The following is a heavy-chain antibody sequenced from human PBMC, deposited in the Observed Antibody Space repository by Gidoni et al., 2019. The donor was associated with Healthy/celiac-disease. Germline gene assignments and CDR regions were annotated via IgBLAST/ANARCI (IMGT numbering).Heavy chain of an antibody. CDR1: AYSFTSYW. Sequence: EVQLVQSGAAGNKPGGSMKISSKGSAYSFTSYWIGWVRQMLGKGLEWMGIIYSCDSDTRYSPSFQGQVTISADKSISTAYLQWSSLKAADTAMYYCARRENGDFDYWGQGTLVTVSS. CDR2: IYSCDSDT. D-gene: IGHD4-17*01. J-gene: IGHJ4*02. V-gene: IGHV5-51*01. CDR3: ARRENGDFDY.